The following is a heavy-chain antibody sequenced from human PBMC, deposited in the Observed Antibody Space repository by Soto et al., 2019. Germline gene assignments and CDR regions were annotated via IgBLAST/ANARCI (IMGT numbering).Heavy chain of an antibody. V-gene: IGHV3-23*01. CDR3: ANRTTGWYFGL. Sequence: EVQLLESGGGLVQPGGSLRLSCAASGFTFTSYAMNWVRQAPGKGLEWVSVFSGSGGSTSYADSVKGRFTICRDNSKNTLYLQMTSLRAEDTAVYYCANRTTGWYFGLWGRGTLVTVSS. CDR1: GFTFTSYA. CDR2: FSGSGGST. J-gene: IGHJ2*01.